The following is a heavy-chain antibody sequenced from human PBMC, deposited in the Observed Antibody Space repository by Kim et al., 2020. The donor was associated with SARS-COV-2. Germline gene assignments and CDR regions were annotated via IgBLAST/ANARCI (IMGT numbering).Heavy chain of an antibody. Sequence: NPSNKCRVTTSIDTSKNQFALQLSSVTAADTAVYDCARSMVLYYYGMDVWGQGTTVTVSS. D-gene: IGHD3-10*01. V-gene: IGHV4-59*01. J-gene: IGHJ6*02. CDR3: ARSMVLYYYGMDV.